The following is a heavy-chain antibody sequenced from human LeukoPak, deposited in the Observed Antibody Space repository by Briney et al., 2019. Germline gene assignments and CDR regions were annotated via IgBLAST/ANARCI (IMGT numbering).Heavy chain of an antibody. CDR2: IYSGGST. D-gene: IGHD4-17*01. V-gene: IGHV3-53*01. CDR3: ARAPSYGDYTFDY. CDR1: GFTVSSNY. Sequence: GGSLRLSCAASGFTVSSNYMSWVRQAPGKGLGWVSVIYSGGSTYYADSVKGRFTISRDNSKNTLYLQMNSLRAEDTAVYYCARAPSYGDYTFDYWGQGTLVTVSS. J-gene: IGHJ4*02.